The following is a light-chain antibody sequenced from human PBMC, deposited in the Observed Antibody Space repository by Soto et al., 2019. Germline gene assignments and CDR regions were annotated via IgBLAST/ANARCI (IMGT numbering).Light chain of an antibody. CDR1: SSDIGGYNY. V-gene: IGLV2-8*01. J-gene: IGLJ2*01. CDR2: EVS. Sequence: QSVLTQPPSASGSPGQSVAISCTGTSSDIGGYNYVSWYQQHPGKAPKLLIFEVSKWPSGVPDRFSGSKSGNTASLTVSGLQAEDEADYYCSSYTDNTVVFGGGTKVTVL. CDR3: SSYTDNTVV.